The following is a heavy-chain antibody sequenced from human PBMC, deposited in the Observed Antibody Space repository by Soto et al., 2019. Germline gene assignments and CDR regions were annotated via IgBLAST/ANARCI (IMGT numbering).Heavy chain of an antibody. CDR3: ARQEYDFWYYYYGMDV. V-gene: IGHV4-39*01. CDR1: GGSISSSSYY. D-gene: IGHD3-3*01. J-gene: IGHJ6*02. Sequence: SETLSLTCTVSGGSISSSSYYWGWIRQPPGKGLEWIGSIYYSGSTYYNPSLKSRVTISVDTSKNQSSLKLSSVTAADTAVYYCARQEYDFWYYYYGMDVWGQGTTVTVSS. CDR2: IYYSGST.